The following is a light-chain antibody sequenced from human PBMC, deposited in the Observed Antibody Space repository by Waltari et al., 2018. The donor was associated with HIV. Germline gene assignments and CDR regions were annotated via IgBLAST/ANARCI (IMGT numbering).Light chain of an antibody. V-gene: IGLV7-46*01. CDR3: VLSVSGARPAR. Sequence: QAVVPQEPALTVSPGGTVTLTCRSSPGPVTSGHHPPWSQQTPGQAPRALIYNANNRQSSTPARFSGALLGVKAALTLWDAQPEDEGDYFGVLSVSGARPARFGGGT. CDR2: NAN. J-gene: IGLJ2*01. CDR1: PGPVTSGHH.